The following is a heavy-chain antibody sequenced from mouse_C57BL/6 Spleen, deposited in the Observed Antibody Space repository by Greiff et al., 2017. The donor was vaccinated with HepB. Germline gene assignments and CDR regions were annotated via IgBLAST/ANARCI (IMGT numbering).Heavy chain of an antibody. CDR2: IHPNSGST. D-gene: IGHD3-1*01. CDR3: AREGLLGDYAMDY. J-gene: IGHJ4*01. V-gene: IGHV1-64*01. CDR1: GYTFTSYW. Sequence: QVQLQQPGAELVKPGASVKLSCKASGYTFTSYWLHWVKQRPGQGLEWIGMIHPNSGSTNYNEKFKSKATLTVDKSSSTAYMQLSSLTSEDSAVYYCAREGLLGDYAMDYWGQGTSVTVSS.